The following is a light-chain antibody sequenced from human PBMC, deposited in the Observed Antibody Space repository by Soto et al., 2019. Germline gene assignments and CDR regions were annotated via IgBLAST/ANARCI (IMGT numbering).Light chain of an antibody. CDR3: ATWDDRLRAYV. Sequence: QSVLTQPPSASGTPEQRVTISCSGSSSNIGTYYVDWYQQLPGTAPKLLIHRNGQRPSGVPDRFSGSKSGTSASLAISGLRSEDEADYYCATWDDRLRAYVIGAGTKV. J-gene: IGLJ1*01. CDR1: SSNIGTYY. V-gene: IGLV1-47*01. CDR2: RNG.